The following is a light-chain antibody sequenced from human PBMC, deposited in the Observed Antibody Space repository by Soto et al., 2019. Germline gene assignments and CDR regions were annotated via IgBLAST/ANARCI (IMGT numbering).Light chain of an antibody. CDR2: GAS. CDR1: QSVSSNF. CDR3: QQYGSSPWT. J-gene: IGKJ1*01. Sequence: EIVLTQSPGTLSLSPGERATLSCRASQSVSSNFLAWYQHIPGQAPRLLIYGASSRATGIPDRFSGSGSGTDFTLTISRLEPEDFAVYYCQQYGSSPWTFGQGTKVEIK. V-gene: IGKV3-20*01.